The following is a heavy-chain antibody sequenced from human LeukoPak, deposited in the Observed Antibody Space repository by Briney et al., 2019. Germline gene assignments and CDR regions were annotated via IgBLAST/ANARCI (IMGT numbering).Heavy chain of an antibody. V-gene: IGHV3-30*18. CDR1: GFTFSSYG. CDR3: AKDFSNYDFDY. D-gene: IGHD1-7*01. CDR2: ISYDGSNK. J-gene: IGHJ4*02. Sequence: GGSLRLSCAASGFTFSSYGMHWVRQAPGKGLEWVAVISYDGSNKYYADSVKGRFTIFRDNSKNTLYLQMNSLRAEDTAVYYCAKDFSNYDFDYWGQGTLVTVSS.